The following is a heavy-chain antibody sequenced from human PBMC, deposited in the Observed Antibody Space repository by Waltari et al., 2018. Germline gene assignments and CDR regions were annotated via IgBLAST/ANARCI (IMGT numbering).Heavy chain of an antibody. V-gene: IGHV3-23*01. Sequence: VQLLESGGGLVQPGGSLRRACAASGFTLSSYAMSGVRQAPGKGLEWVSAISGSGCSTYYAVSVKGRFTISRDNSKNTLYLQMNSLRAEDTAVYYCARDRTYYDFWSGYYDYYYYYGMYVWGQGTTVTVSS. CDR1: GFTLSSYA. D-gene: IGHD3-3*01. CDR3: ARDRTYYDFWSGYYDYYYYYGMYV. J-gene: IGHJ6*02. CDR2: ISGSGCST.